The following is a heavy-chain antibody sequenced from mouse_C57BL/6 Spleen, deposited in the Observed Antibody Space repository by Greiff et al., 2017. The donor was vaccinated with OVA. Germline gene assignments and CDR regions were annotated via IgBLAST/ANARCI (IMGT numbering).Heavy chain of an antibody. CDR2: ISYDGSN. Sequence: EVQLQESGPGLVKPSQSLSLTCSVTGYSITSGYYWNWIRQFPGNKLEWMGYISYDGSNNYNPSLKNRISITRDTSKNQFFLKLNSVTTEDTATYYCARDGGYYDYDGFAYWGQGTLVTVSA. J-gene: IGHJ3*01. V-gene: IGHV3-6*01. CDR3: ARDGGYYDYDGFAY. D-gene: IGHD2-4*01. CDR1: GYSITSGYY.